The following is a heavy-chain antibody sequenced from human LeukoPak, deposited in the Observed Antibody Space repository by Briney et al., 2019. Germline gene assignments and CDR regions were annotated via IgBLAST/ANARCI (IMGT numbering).Heavy chain of an antibody. Sequence: GGSLRLSCAASGFTFSSYSMNWVRQAPGKGLEWVSYISSSSTIYYADSVKGRFTISRDNAKNSLYLQMNSLRDEDTAVYYCARDARLFDYWGQGTLVTVSS. V-gene: IGHV3-48*02. CDR1: GFTFSSYS. J-gene: IGHJ4*02. CDR2: ISSSSTI. CDR3: ARDARLFDY.